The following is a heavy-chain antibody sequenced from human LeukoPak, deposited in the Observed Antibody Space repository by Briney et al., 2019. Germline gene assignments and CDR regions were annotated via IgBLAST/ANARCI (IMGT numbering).Heavy chain of an antibody. CDR3: ARESIVVVPAASYYYMDV. V-gene: IGHV4-39*07. CDR1: GGSISSGGYY. CDR2: IYYSGST. D-gene: IGHD2-2*01. Sequence: NSSETLSLTCTVSGGSISSGGYYWSWIRQPPGKGLEWIGTIYYSGSTYYNPSLKSRVTISVDTSKNQFSLKLSSVTAADTAVYYCARESIVVVPAASYYYMDVWGKGTTVTVSS. J-gene: IGHJ6*03.